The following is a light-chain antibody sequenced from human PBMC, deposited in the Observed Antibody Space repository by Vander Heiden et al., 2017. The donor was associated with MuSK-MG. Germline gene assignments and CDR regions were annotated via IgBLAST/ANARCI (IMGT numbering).Light chain of an antibody. CDR3: SSYTSSSTL. CDR1: SSDVGGYNY. V-gene: IGLV2-14*01. Sequence: QSALTQPASVSGSPGQSLTISCTATSSDVGGYNYVSGYQQHPGKAHKLMIYDVSNRPSGFSNRFSGSKSGNTASLTISGLQAEDEADYYCSSYTSSSTLFGGGIKLTVL. CDR2: DVS. J-gene: IGLJ2*01.